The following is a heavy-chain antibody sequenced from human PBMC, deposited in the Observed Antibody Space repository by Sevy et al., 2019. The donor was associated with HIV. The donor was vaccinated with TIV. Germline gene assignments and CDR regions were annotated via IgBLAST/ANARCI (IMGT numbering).Heavy chain of an antibody. Sequence: GGSLRLSCAASGFTFSSYGMHWVRQAPGKGLEWVAVISYDGSNKYYADSVKGRFTISRDNSKNKLYLQMNSLRAEDTAVYYCAKDKGPTYYYDSSGLYWGQGTLVTVSS. J-gene: IGHJ4*02. CDR1: GFTFSSYG. V-gene: IGHV3-30*18. D-gene: IGHD3-22*01. CDR3: AKDKGPTYYYDSSGLY. CDR2: ISYDGSNK.